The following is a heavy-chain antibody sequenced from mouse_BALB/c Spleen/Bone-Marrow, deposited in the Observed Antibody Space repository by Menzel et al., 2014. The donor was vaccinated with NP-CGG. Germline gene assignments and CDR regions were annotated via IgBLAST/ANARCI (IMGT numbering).Heavy chain of an antibody. CDR3: TRYTYGDYPYYYAMDY. CDR2: INPSNGGT. J-gene: IGHJ4*01. V-gene: IGHV1S81*02. CDR1: GYTFTSYY. Sequence: VQLQQSGAELVKPGASVKLSCKASGYTFTSYYMYWVKQRPGQGLEWIGGINPSNGGTNFNEKFKSKATLTVDKSPSAAYMQLGSLTSEDSAVYYCTRYTYGDYPYYYAMDYWGQGTSVTVSS. D-gene: IGHD2-13*01.